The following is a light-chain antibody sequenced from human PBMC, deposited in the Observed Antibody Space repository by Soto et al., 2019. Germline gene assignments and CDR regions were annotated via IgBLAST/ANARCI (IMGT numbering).Light chain of an antibody. CDR3: QQYSSSRT. Sequence: LGERAPLSCSASQSVSSSYFAWYQQTPGQAPSLLFCGSSSRATGIPVRFSGSGSETDFILTSTRLEAEYVAMYYWQQYSSSRTFGQGTKVDIK. J-gene: IGKJ1*01. CDR2: GSS. V-gene: IGKV3-20*01. CDR1: QSVSSSY.